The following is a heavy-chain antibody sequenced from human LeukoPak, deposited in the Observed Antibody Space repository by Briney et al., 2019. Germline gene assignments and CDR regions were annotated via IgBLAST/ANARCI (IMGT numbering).Heavy chain of an antibody. D-gene: IGHD4-17*01. CDR1: GYSFTSYL. CDR3: ATLGDYAYNWFDP. V-gene: IGHV5-51*01. CDR2: IYPGDSDT. Sequence: GESLKISCKGSGYSFTSYLIGWVRQMPGKGLEWMGIIYPGDSDTRYSPSFQGQVTISADKSISTAYLQWSSLKASDTAMYYCATLGDYAYNWFDPWGQGTLVTVSS. J-gene: IGHJ5*02.